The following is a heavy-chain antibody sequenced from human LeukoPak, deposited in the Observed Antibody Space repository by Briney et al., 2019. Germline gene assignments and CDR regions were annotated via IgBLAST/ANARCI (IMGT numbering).Heavy chain of an antibody. CDR3: ARAGRPGTTPWFGAHNWFDP. Sequence: SVKVSCKASGGTFSSYAISWVRQAPGQGLEWMGRIIPILGIANYAQKFQGRVTITADKSTSTAYMELSSLRSEDTAVYYCARAGRPGTTPWFGAHNWFDPWGQGTLVTVSS. J-gene: IGHJ5*02. V-gene: IGHV1-69*04. D-gene: IGHD3-10*01. CDR1: GGTFSSYA. CDR2: IIPILGIA.